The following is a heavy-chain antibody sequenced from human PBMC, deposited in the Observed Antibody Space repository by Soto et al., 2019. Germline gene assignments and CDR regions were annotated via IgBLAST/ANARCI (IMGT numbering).Heavy chain of an antibody. V-gene: IGHV4-31*03. CDR2: IYVTGAV. CDR1: CAALNSGNYY. D-gene: IGHD2-21*01. CDR3: ARLRIATNNYKWFDP. J-gene: IGHJ5*02. Sequence: PSETLSLTCSVSCAALNSGNYYWSWIRQVPGKGLEWIGHIYVTGAVDYNPSLRDRITISQDTSERQFSLNPRLVTAADTAVYYCARLRIATNNYKWFDPWGQGTLVTVS.